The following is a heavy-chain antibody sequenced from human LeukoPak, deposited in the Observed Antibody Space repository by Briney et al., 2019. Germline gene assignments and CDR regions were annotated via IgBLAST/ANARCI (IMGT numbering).Heavy chain of an antibody. J-gene: IGHJ6*04. CDR3: ARQEELASYGMDV. V-gene: IGHV5-51*01. CDR1: GYSFTSYW. CDR2: IYPGDSDT. Sequence: GESLKIPCKGSGYSFTSYWIGWARQMPGKGLEWMGIIYPGDSDTRYSPSFQGQVTISADKSISTAYLQWSSLKASDTAMYYCARQEELASYGMDVWGKGTTVTVSS. D-gene: IGHD3-10*01.